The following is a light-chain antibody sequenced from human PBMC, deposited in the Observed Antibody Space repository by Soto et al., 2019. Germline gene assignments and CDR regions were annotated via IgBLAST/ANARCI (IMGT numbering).Light chain of an antibody. V-gene: IGLV2-14*01. CDR3: SSYTGSSTSNYV. Sequence: QSVLTQPASVSGSPGQSITISCTGTSSDVGGYNYVSRYQQHPSKAPKLMIYEVSNRPSGVSNRFSGSKSGNTASLTISGLQAEDEADYYCSSYTGSSTSNYVFETGTKVTVL. J-gene: IGLJ1*01. CDR2: EVS. CDR1: SSDVGGYNY.